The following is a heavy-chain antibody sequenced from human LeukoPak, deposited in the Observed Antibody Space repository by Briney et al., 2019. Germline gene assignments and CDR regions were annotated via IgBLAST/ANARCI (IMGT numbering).Heavy chain of an antibody. Sequence: SDTLSLTCAVSGYSISSSNWWGWIRQPPGKGLEWIGYIYYSGSTYYNPSLKSRVTMSVDTSKNQFSLKLSSVTAVDTAVYYCARGRWKYYDSSGYGDYWGQGTLVTVSS. J-gene: IGHJ4*02. CDR3: ARGRWKYYDSSGYGDY. D-gene: IGHD3-22*01. CDR1: GYSISSSNW. V-gene: IGHV4-28*03. CDR2: IYYSGST.